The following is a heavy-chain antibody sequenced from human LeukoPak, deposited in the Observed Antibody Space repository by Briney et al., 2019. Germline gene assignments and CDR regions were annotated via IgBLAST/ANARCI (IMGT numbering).Heavy chain of an antibody. D-gene: IGHD3-9*01. CDR3: ARDYFYPPTGYVSYGMDV. CDR1: GGSISSSSYY. CDR2: IYYSGST. J-gene: IGHJ6*02. Sequence: SETLSLTCTVSGGSISSSSYYWSWIRQPPGKGLEWIGYIYYSGSTNYNPSLKSRVTISVDTSKNQFSLKLSSVTAADTAVYYCARDYFYPPTGYVSYGMDVWGQGTTVTVSS. V-gene: IGHV4-61*01.